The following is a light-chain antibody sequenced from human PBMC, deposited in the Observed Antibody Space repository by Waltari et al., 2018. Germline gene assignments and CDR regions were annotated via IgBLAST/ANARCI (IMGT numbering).Light chain of an antibody. CDR3: QEYYTIPPWA. J-gene: IGKJ1*01. Sequence: DIVMTQSPDSLAMSLGERATSSCRSSRSILSSANNKNYLGWYQKKPGHPPKLHFYWASTRQSGVPDRFSASGSGPDFSLTISSLQAEDVAVYYCQEYYTIPPWAFGQGTKVEIK. V-gene: IGKV4-1*01. CDR1: RSILSSANNKNY. CDR2: WAS.